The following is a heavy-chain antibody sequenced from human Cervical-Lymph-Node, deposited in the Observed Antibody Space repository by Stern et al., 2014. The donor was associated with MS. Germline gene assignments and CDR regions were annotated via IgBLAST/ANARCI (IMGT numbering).Heavy chain of an antibody. CDR1: GGSISRGDYY. Sequence: QLQLQESGPGLGKPSQTLSLTCTVSGGSISRGDYYWSWIRQHPGKGLEWVGYIYYSGSTYYNTFLKSRVTISVDTSKNQFSLKLSSVTAADPAVYYCASANCSSTSCPNWFDPWGQGTLVTVSS. J-gene: IGHJ5*02. CDR2: IYYSGST. D-gene: IGHD2-2*01. CDR3: ASANCSSTSCPNWFDP. V-gene: IGHV4-30-4*01.